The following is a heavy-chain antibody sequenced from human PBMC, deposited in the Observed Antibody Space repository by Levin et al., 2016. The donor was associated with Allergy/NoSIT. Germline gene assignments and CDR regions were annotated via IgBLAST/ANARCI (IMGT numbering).Heavy chain of an antibody. J-gene: IGHJ4*01. CDR2: IYYSRGT. D-gene: IGHD1/OR15-1a*01. CDR3: ATQPPGTVDY. Sequence: WIRQPPGKGLEWIGYIYYSRGTYYYPSLKSRVTIFIDTSKNQFSLKLTSMTAADTAVYYCATQPPGTVDYWGHGTLVTVSS. V-gene: IGHV4-39*01.